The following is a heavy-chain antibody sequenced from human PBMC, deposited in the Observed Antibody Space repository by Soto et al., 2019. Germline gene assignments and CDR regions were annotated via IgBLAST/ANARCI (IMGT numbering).Heavy chain of an antibody. CDR1: GFTFSSYA. CDR3: AKFGMATTKRSPPYYIDY. Sequence: VGSLRLSCAASGFTFSSYAMSWVSQAPGKGLEWVSSISGSGGGTYYADSVKGRFTFSRDNSKNTLYLQMNSLRAEDTAVYYCAKFGMATTKRSPPYYIDYWGQGALVTVSS. CDR2: ISGSGGGT. D-gene: IGHD1-1*01. J-gene: IGHJ4*02. V-gene: IGHV3-23*01.